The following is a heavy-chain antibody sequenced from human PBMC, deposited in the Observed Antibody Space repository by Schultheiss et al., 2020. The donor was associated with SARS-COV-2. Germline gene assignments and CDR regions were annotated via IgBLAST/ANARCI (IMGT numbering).Heavy chain of an antibody. D-gene: IGHD3-3*01. CDR3: ARDSSKRTTIFAMVPHRYMDV. J-gene: IGHJ6*03. Sequence: GGSLRLSCAASGFTFDDYAMHWVRQAPGKGLEWVSGISWNSGSIGYADSVKGRFTISRDNANNSLYLQMSSLRAEDTAVYYCARDSSKRTTIFAMVPHRYMDVWGKGITVTVSS. V-gene: IGHV3-9*01. CDR1: GFTFDDYA. CDR2: ISWNSGSI.